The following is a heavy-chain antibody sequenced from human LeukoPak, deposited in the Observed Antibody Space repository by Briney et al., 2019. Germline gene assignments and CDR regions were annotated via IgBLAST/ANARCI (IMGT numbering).Heavy chain of an antibody. V-gene: IGHV3-21*01. D-gene: IGHD5-12*01. CDR1: GFTFSTYS. CDR3: AREAGGNSGYDWVL. J-gene: IGHJ4*02. CDR2: ISSGSSYI. Sequence: GGSLRLSCAASGFTFSTYSMNWVRQAPGKGLEWVSSISSGSSYIYYADSVKDRFTVSRDNAKNSLYLQMNSLRAEDTAVYYCAREAGGNSGYDWVLWGQGTLVTVSP.